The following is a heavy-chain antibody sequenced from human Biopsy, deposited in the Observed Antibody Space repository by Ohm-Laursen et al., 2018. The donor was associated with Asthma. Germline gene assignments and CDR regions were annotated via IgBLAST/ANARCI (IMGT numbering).Heavy chain of an antibody. Sequence: SLRLSCTASGFSFFTYGMSWVRRAPGKGLEWVAVISDGGHSTNYADSVRGRFTVSRDDSRDTLYLHLNSLTAEDTAVYFYARGGYCSGVTCFPFDRWGQGTRVSVSS. V-gene: IGHV3-23*01. CDR3: ARGGYCSGVTCFPFDR. J-gene: IGHJ4*02. CDR2: ISDGGHST. CDR1: GFSFFTYG. D-gene: IGHD6-19*01.